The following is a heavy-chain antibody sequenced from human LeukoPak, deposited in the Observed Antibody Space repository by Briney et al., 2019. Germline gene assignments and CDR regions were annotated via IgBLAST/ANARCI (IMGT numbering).Heavy chain of an antibody. CDR2: ISGSGANT. CDR1: GFTFNNYA. J-gene: IGHJ4*02. CDR3: ARRAGAYSHPYDY. D-gene: IGHD4/OR15-4a*01. Sequence: TGGSLRLSCAASGFTFNNYAMSWVRQAPGKGLGWVSDISGSGANTYYADSVKGRFTISRDNSKNTLYLQMNSLRAEDTAVYYCARRAGAYSHPYDYWGQGTLVTVSS. V-gene: IGHV3-23*01.